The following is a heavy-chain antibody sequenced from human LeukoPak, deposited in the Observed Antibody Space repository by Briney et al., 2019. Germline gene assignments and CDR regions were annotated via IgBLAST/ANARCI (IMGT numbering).Heavy chain of an antibody. V-gene: IGHV4-59*01. CDR1: GGSISSYY. Sequence: SETLSLTCTVSGGSISSYYWSWLRQPPGKGLEWIGYIYYSGSTNYNPSLKSRVTISVDTSKNQFSLKLSSVTAADTAVYYCARVVDYYDSSGYPIQGAFDIWGQGTMVTVSS. CDR2: IYYSGST. CDR3: ARVVDYYDSSGYPIQGAFDI. J-gene: IGHJ3*02. D-gene: IGHD3-22*01.